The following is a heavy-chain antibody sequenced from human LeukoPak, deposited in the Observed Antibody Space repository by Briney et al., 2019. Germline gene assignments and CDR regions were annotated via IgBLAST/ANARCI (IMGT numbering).Heavy chain of an antibody. CDR3: AKDRYSSSWYTIDY. J-gene: IGHJ4*02. V-gene: IGHV3-43*02. Sequence: AGGSLRLSCAASGFTFDDYAMHWVRQVPGKGLEWVSLILGDGSSTNYADSVKGRFTISRDNSKNSLYLHMNSLRVEDTALYFRAKDRYSSSWYTIDYWGQGTLVTVSS. CDR1: GFTFDDYA. D-gene: IGHD6-13*01. CDR2: ILGDGSST.